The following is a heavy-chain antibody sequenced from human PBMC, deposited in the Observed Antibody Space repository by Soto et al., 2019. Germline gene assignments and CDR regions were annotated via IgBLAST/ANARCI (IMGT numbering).Heavy chain of an antibody. V-gene: IGHV4-59*08. J-gene: IGHJ4*02. D-gene: IGHD6-13*01. CDR3: ARLRGWGSSWLRAFDY. Sequence: SETLSLTCTVSGDSISSYYWSWIRQPPGKGLEWIGYGYYSGSTNYNPSLKSRVTISVDTSKNQFSLKLSSVTAADTAVYFCARLRGWGSSWLRAFDYWGRGNLVTVSS. CDR2: GYYSGST. CDR1: GDSISSYY.